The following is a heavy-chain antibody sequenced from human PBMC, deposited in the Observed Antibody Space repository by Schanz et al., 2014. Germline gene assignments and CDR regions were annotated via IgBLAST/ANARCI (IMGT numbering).Heavy chain of an antibody. V-gene: IGHV1-46*01. CDR3: ARGTRVRTTDFWSGLYYFDY. CDR1: GYSFTSYY. D-gene: IGHD3-3*01. Sequence: QVQLVQSGAEVKKPGASVKVSCKAFGYSFTSYYIHWVRQAPGQGLEWMGVINPSGGSTIYAQKFQGRVTMTRDTSTSTVYMELSSLRSEDTAVYYCARGTRVRTTDFWSGLYYFDYWGQGTLVTVSS. J-gene: IGHJ4*02. CDR2: INPSGGST.